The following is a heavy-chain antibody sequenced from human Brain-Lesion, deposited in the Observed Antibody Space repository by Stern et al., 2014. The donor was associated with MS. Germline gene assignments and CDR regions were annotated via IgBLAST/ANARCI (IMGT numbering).Heavy chain of an antibody. J-gene: IGHJ4*02. CDR1: GYTLTELS. D-gene: IGHD1-26*01. CDR3: ATLSPGAGGNYYRHFDY. CDR2: FDPKDGET. V-gene: IGHV1-24*01. Sequence: VQLVQSGAEVKKPGASVKVSCKVSGYTLTELSMHWVRQAPRKGLEWMGGFDPKDGETIYAQKFQGRVTMTEATSTDTAYMELSSLRSEDTAVYYCATLSPGAGGNYYRHFDYWGQGTLVTVSS.